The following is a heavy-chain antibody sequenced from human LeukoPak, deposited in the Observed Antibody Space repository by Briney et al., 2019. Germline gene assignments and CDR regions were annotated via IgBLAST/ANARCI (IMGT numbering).Heavy chain of an antibody. D-gene: IGHD6-19*01. CDR2: IKQDGSEK. V-gene: IGHV3-7*03. J-gene: IGHJ6*04. Sequence: GGSLRLSCAASEFIFSSYWMSWVRQAPGKGLEWVANIKQDGSEKYYVDSVRGRFTISRDNAKNSLYLQMNSLRAEDTAVYYCAGGSGWLMDVWGKGTTVTVSS. CDR3: AGGSGWLMDV. CDR1: EFIFSSYW.